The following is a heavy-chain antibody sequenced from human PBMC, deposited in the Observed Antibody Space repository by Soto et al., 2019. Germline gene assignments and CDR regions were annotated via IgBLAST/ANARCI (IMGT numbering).Heavy chain of an antibody. J-gene: IGHJ4*02. V-gene: IGHV4-34*01. CDR2: INDSGST. D-gene: IGHD2-2*02. CDR1: GGSFRGYY. CDR3: AKIPYN. Sequence: SETLSLTCTVFGGSFRGYYWTWIRQPPGEGLEWIGEINDSGSTNYNPSLQSRVTMAVDTSKNQFSLKLSSVTAADTAVYYCAKIPYNWGQGSLVTVS.